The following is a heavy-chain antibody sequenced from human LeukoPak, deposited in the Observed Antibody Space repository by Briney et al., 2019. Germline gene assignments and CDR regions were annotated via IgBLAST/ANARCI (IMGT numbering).Heavy chain of an antibody. J-gene: IGHJ4*02. CDR3: VKGTSITMVRGVTFDY. Sequence: PGGALRLSCSASGFTFSSYAMHWVRQASGKGREYVSAISSNGGSTYYADSVKGRFTISRDNSKNTLYLQMSSLRAEDTAVYYCVKGTSITMVRGVTFDYWGQGTLVTVSS. D-gene: IGHD3-10*01. CDR1: GFTFSSYA. CDR2: ISSNGGST. V-gene: IGHV3-64D*06.